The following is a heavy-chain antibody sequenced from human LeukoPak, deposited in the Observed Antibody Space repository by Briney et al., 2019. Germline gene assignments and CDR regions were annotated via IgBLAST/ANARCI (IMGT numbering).Heavy chain of an antibody. CDR3: ARFAGGNVFDL. V-gene: IGHV3-7*01. CDR2: IKQDGSEK. Sequence: GGSLRLSCAASGFTFSSYWMSWVRQAPGKGLEWVANIKQDGSEKYYVDSVKGRFTISRDNSKNTLYLQMNNLRAEDTAVYYCARFAGGNVFDLWGQGTMVIVSS. D-gene: IGHD3-16*01. J-gene: IGHJ3*01. CDR1: GFTFSSYW.